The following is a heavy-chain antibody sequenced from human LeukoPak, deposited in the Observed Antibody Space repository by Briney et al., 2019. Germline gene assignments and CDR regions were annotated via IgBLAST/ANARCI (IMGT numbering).Heavy chain of an antibody. CDR1: GGTFSSYA. D-gene: IGHD2-2*01. CDR3: ARDGDCSSTSCFDY. J-gene: IGHJ4*02. V-gene: IGHV1-69*13. Sequence: GASVKVSCKASGGTFSSYAISWVGQAPGQGLEWMGGIIPIFGTANYAQKFQGRVTITAEEATSTAYMELSSLRSEDTAVYYCARDGDCSSTSCFDYWGQGTLVTVSS. CDR2: IIPIFGTA.